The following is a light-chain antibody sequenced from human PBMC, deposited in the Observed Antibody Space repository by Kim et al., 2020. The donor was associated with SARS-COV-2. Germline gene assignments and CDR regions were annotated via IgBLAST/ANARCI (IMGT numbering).Light chain of an antibody. CDR1: SGHSSYA. V-gene: IGLV4-69*01. CDR2: LNSDGSH. J-gene: IGLJ3*02. Sequence: QPVLTQSPSASASLGASVKLTCTLSSGHSSYAIAWHQQQPEKGPRYLIKLNSDGSHSKGDGIPDRFSVSSSGAERYLTISSLQSEDEADYYCQTWGTGIWVFGGGTQLTVL. CDR3: QTWGTGIWV.